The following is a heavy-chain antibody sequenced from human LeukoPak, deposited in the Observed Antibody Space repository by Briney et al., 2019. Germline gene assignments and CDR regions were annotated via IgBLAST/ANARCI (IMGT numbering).Heavy chain of an antibody. CDR2: ISWDSTNT. CDR3: AKEGGTIYFDY. J-gene: IGHJ4*02. CDR1: GFTFDDYT. V-gene: IGHV3-43*01. D-gene: IGHD3-9*01. Sequence: GGSLRLSCAASGFTFDDYTMHWVRQTPGKSLEWVSLISWDSTNTYYAGSVKGRFTISRDNNKNSLYLQMSSLRTEDTALYYCAKEGGTIYFDYWGQGTLVTVSS.